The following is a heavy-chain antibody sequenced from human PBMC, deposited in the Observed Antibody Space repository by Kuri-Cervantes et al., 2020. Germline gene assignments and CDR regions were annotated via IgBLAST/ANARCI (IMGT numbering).Heavy chain of an antibody. V-gene: IGHV4-61*01. Sequence: SETLSLTCTVSGASVSSGNYYWSWFRQPPGKVMEFIGFCHNSGSTTYSPYLKCRVTFSVDTSKNQFSLKLRSVTAADTAVYYCARVRGGGLAPPIPYYFEYWGQGTVVTVSS. D-gene: IGHD2-21*01. CDR1: GASVSSGNYY. J-gene: IGHJ4*02. CDR2: CHNSGST. CDR3: ARVRGGGLAPPIPYYFEY.